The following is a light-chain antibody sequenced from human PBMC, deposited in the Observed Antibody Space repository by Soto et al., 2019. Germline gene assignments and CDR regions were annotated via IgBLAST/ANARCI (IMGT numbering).Light chain of an antibody. CDR2: DGS. V-gene: IGKV1-9*01. CDR3: QHTSAFT. Sequence: DIQLTQSPSFLSPSIGDSVTITCRASQGISTSLAWYQQKPGKAPKRLIYDGSSLERGVPPRFSGSTSGAESTITIPGLQHDDLGKYHCQHTSAFTFGQGTKVDIK. J-gene: IGKJ2*01. CDR1: QGISTS.